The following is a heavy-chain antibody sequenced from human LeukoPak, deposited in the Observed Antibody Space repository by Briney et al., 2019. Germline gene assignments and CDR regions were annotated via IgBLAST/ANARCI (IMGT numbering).Heavy chain of an antibody. CDR2: IDPSGGGT. J-gene: IGHJ6*02. V-gene: IGHV1-46*01. Sequence: ASVKVSCKASGYSFTTYYMHWVRQAPGQGLEWMGIIDPSGGGTTYAQNFQGRVTMTRDTSTSTVYMELSSLRSEDTAVYYCATWGSSSSPLPSMDVWGQGTTVTVSS. D-gene: IGHD6-13*01. CDR3: ATWGSSSSPLPSMDV. CDR1: GYSFTTYY.